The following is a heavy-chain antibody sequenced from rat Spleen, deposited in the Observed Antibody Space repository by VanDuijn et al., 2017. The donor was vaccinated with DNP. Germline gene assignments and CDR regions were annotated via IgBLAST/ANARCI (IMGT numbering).Heavy chain of an antibody. CDR2: IKTAGGGT. Sequence: EVQLVESGGDLVQPGRSLKLSCVASGFTFNNYWMTWIRQVPGKGLEWVATIKTAGGGTYYPDSVKGRFTISRDNTENTVYLQMNNLRSDDTATYYCAKHLDAWGQGTSVTVSS. J-gene: IGHJ4*01. CDR3: AKHLDA. CDR1: GFTFNNYW. V-gene: IGHV5-58*01.